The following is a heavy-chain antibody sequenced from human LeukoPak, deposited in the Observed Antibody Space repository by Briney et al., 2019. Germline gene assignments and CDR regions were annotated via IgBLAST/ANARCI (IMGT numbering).Heavy chain of an antibody. Sequence: PGGSLRLSCAASGFTFSSYAMHWVRQAPGKGLEYVSAISSNGGSTYYANSVKGRFTISRDNSKNTLYLQMGSLRAEDMAVYYCARGRGYSSSWFHYYFDYWGQGTLVTVSS. V-gene: IGHV3-64*01. CDR1: GFTFSSYA. D-gene: IGHD6-13*01. CDR2: ISSNGGST. J-gene: IGHJ4*02. CDR3: ARGRGYSSSWFHYYFDY.